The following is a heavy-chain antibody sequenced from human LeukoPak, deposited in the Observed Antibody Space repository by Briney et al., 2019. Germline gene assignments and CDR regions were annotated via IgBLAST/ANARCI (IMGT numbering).Heavy chain of an antibody. Sequence: PGGSLRLSCAASGFIVSNKYMTWVRQAPGKGLEWVSLIYSDGRTYYADSVRGRCTISRDNSKNTLYPQMNSLRVEDTAVYYCARSNVQHWSTYSFDYWGQGTLVTVSS. CDR3: ARSNVQHWSTYSFDY. CDR2: IYSDGRT. CDR1: GFIVSNKY. J-gene: IGHJ4*02. D-gene: IGHD6-6*01. V-gene: IGHV3-53*01.